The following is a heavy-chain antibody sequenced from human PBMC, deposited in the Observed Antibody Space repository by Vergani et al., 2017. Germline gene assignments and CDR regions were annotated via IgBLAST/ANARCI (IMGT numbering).Heavy chain of an antibody. D-gene: IGHD5-18*01. CDR3: ASGLISELGRDTAMVQSYYYYMDV. V-gene: IGHV4-34*01. J-gene: IGHJ6*03. Sequence: QVQLQQWGAGLLKPSETLSLTCAVHGGSFSGYYWSWIRQPPGKGLEWIGEINHSGSTNYNPSLKSRVTISVDTSKNQFSLKLSSVNDADTAVYYCASGLISELGRDTAMVQSYYYYMDVWGKGTTVTGSS. CDR1: GGSFSGYY. CDR2: INHSGST.